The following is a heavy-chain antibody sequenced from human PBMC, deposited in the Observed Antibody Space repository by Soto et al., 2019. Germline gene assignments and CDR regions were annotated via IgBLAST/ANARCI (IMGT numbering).Heavy chain of an antibody. D-gene: IGHD1-1*01. J-gene: IGHJ4*02. CDR2: ITWNSGSK. CDR1: GFTFDDYA. Sequence: EVQLVESGGGLVQPGRSLRLSCAASGFTFDDYAMHWVRQPPGKGLEWVSGITWNSGSKDYADSVKGRFTISRDNRKNSLYLQMNSLRGEGTALYYCTTTYPNDDSRVVACWGQANLVTVSP. V-gene: IGHV3-9*01. CDR3: TTTYPNDDSRVVAC.